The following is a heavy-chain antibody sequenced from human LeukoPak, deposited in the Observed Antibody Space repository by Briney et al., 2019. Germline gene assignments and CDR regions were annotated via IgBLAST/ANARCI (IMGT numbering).Heavy chain of an antibody. CDR1: GNYW. CDR3: VSFYETY. D-gene: IGHD2-2*01. J-gene: IGHJ4*02. Sequence: GGSLRLSCAASGNYWMHWIRQAPGKGLVWVSHINSDGSWTSYADSVKGRFTISKDNAKNTVYLQMNNLRAEDTAVYYCVSFYETYWGRGTLVTVSS. V-gene: IGHV3-74*01. CDR2: INSDGSWT.